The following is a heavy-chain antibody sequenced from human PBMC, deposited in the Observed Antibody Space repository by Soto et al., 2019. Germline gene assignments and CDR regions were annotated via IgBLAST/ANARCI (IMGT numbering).Heavy chain of an antibody. V-gene: IGHV4-39*01. Sequence: QLQLQESGPALVKPSETLSLICSVSGGSISGYNYYWGWIRQPPGKGLEWIGSIYYTGSTYYNPSLKSRVTISVDTSKNQFSLKLTSVNAADTAVYYCARPLEVRGVGFDPWGQGTLVTVSS. D-gene: IGHD3-10*01. J-gene: IGHJ5*02. CDR2: IYYTGST. CDR3: ARPLEVRGVGFDP. CDR1: GGSISGYNYY.